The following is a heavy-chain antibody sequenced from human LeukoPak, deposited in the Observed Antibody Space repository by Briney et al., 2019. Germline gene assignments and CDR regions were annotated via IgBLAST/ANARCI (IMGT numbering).Heavy chain of an antibody. J-gene: IGHJ4*02. CDR3: ARGRGAARLDFYYFDY. D-gene: IGHD6-6*01. V-gene: IGHV4-30-4*01. CDR2: IYYSGST. CDR1: GGSISSGDYY. Sequence: PSETLSLTCTVSGGSISSGDYYRSWIRQPPGKGLEWIGYIYYSGSTYYNPSLKSRVTISVDTSKNQFSLKLSSVTAADTAVYYCARGRGAARLDFYYFDYWGQGTLVTVSS.